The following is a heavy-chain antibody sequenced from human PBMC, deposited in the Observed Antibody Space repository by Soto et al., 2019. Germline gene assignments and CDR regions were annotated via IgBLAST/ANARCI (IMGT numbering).Heavy chain of an antibody. CDR2: IRSKVKDYAT. J-gene: IGHJ4*02. CDR1: GFTFVDAP. D-gene: IGHD3-16*01. CDR3: STLGEWGSYSGY. Sequence: EVQLVESGGGLVQPGGSLKLSCEGSGFTFVDAPVHWVRQASGKGLEWIGRIRSKVKDYATAYSESVKGRFTISRDDSKYTAYLQMNSLETDDSAMYYCSTLGEWGSYSGYWGQGTLVTVSS. V-gene: IGHV3-73*02.